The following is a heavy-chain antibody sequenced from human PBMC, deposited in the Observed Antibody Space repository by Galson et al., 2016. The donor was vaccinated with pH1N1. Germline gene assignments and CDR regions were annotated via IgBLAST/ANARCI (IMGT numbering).Heavy chain of an antibody. D-gene: IGHD3-22*01. CDR1: GYTFTTQY. Sequence: SGKVSCKASGYTFTTQYVNWVRQAPGQGLEWLGVIDPSGGSTTYAQKFQGRVTVTVDTSTSTVYMELSSLRSDDTAMYYCARGGYWVYWGQGTLVTVSS. V-gene: IGHV1-46*01. CDR2: IDPSGGST. J-gene: IGHJ4*02. CDR3: ARGGYWVY.